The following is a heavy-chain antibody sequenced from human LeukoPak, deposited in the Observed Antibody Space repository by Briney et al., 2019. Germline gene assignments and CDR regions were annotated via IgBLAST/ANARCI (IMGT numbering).Heavy chain of an antibody. CDR1: GGTFSSYA. CDR2: IIPIFGTA. V-gene: IGHV1-69*05. D-gene: IGHD1-26*01. CDR3: AARGVVGATDNADY. Sequence: GASVKVSCKASGGTFSSYAISWVRQAPGQGLEWMGGIIPIFGTANYAQKFQERVTITRDMSTSTAYMELSSLRSEDTAVYYCAARGVVGATDNADYWGQGTLVTVSS. J-gene: IGHJ4*02.